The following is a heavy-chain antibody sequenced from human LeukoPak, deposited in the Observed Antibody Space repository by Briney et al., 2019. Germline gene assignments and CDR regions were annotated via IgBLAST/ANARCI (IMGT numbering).Heavy chain of an antibody. CDR2: IYSGGST. Sequence: GGSLRLSCAASGFTVSSNYMSWVRQAPGKGLEGVSVIYSGGSTYYADSVKGRFTISRDNSKNTLYLQINSLRAEDTAVYYCAREISRTGAFDIWGQGTMVTVSS. CDR3: AREISRTGAFDI. J-gene: IGHJ3*02. V-gene: IGHV3-53*05. D-gene: IGHD3-3*02. CDR1: GFTVSSNY.